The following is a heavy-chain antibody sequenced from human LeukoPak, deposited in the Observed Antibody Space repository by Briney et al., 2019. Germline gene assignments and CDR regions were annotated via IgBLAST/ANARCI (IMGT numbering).Heavy chain of an antibody. D-gene: IGHD6-19*01. Sequence: GGSLRLSCAASGFTFSSYEMNWVRQAPGKGLEWVSYISSSGSTIYYADSVKGRFTISRDNAKNSLYLQMNSLRAEDTAVYYCARVGIGVAPFFQHWGQGTPVTVSS. CDR2: ISSSGSTI. CDR1: GFTFSSYE. CDR3: ARVGIGVAPFFQH. V-gene: IGHV3-48*03. J-gene: IGHJ1*01.